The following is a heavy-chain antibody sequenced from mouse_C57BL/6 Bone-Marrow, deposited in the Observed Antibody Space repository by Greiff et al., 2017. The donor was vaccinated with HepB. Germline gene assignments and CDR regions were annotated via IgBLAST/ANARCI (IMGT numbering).Heavy chain of an antibody. CDR3: ARPYYGSSFPYFDV. D-gene: IGHD1-1*01. V-gene: IGHV1-81*01. CDR1: GYTFTSYG. J-gene: IGHJ1*03. CDR2: IYPRSGNT. Sequence: QVQLQQSGAELARPGASVKLSCKASGYTFTSYGISWVKQRTGQGLEWIGEIYPRSGNTYYNEKFKGKATLTADKSSSTAYMELRSLTSEDSAVYFCARPYYGSSFPYFDVWGTGTTVTVSS.